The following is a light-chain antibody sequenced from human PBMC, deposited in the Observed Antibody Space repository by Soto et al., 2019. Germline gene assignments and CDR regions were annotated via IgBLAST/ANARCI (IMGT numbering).Light chain of an antibody. CDR2: GAS. V-gene: IGKV3-20*01. J-gene: IGKJ4*01. CDR1: QSVGSTD. CDR3: QQFGSSPLT. Sequence: EIVLTQSPGTLSLSPGERVTLSCRASQSVGSTDLAWYQQKPGQAPRLLISGASSRATGVPDRFSGSGSGTDFTLTISGLEPEDFAVYYCQQFGSSPLTFGGGTKVDIK.